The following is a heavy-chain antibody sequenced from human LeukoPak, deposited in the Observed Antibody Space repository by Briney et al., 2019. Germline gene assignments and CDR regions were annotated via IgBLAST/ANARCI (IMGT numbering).Heavy chain of an antibody. D-gene: IGHD6-13*01. CDR1: GGTFSSYA. V-gene: IGHV1-69*13. CDR2: IIPIFGTA. Sequence: GASVKASCKASGGTFSSYAISWVRQAPGQGLEWMGGIIPIFGTANYAQKFQGRVTITADESTSTAYMELSSLRSEDTAVYYCARDLAPLAAAGSPYFDYWGQGTLVTVSS. J-gene: IGHJ4*02. CDR3: ARDLAPLAAAGSPYFDY.